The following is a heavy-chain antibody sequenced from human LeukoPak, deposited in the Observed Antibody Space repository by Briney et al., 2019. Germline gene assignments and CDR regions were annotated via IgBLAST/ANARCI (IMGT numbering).Heavy chain of an antibody. V-gene: IGHV3-7*01. Sequence: GGSLTLSCAASGFTFSSYWMNWVRQAPGKGLEWVANIKRDGNEKNYVDSVKGRFSISRDNAKNSLYLQMDSLRAEDTAVYYCAKEGAYPIITYDSWGQGALVTVSS. CDR1: GFTFSSYW. D-gene: IGHD3-10*01. CDR2: IKRDGNEK. CDR3: AKEGAYPIITYDS. J-gene: IGHJ5*01.